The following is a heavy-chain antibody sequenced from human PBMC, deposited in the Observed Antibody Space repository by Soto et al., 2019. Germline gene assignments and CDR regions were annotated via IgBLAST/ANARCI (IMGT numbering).Heavy chain of an antibody. CDR1: GFTFNDYY. V-gene: IGHV3-11*06. J-gene: IGHJ4*02. D-gene: IGHD3-22*01. CDR3: ARDQDRNGDYNMFDY. CDR2: ISTSGSYT. Sequence: GGSLRLSCAASGFTFNDYYMSWIRQGPGEGLEWISYISTSGSYTNYADPVRGRFAISRDNAKKSLYLQMNSLRAEDTAVYYCARDQDRNGDYNMFDYWGQGTLVTVSS.